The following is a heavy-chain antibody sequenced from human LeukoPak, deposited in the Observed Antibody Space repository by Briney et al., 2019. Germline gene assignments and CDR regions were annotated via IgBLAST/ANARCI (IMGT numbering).Heavy chain of an antibody. D-gene: IGHD6-13*01. V-gene: IGHV3-66*01. Sequence: PGGSLRLSCAVSGFTVSSNYMSWVRQAPGKGLEWVSIIYSGGSTYYVDSVKGRFTISRDNSKNTLYLQMNSLRAEDTAVYYCARVGYTGTWYSSPPFDYWGQGTLVTVSS. CDR2: IYSGGST. CDR1: GFTVSSNY. J-gene: IGHJ4*02. CDR3: ARVGYTGTWYSSPPFDY.